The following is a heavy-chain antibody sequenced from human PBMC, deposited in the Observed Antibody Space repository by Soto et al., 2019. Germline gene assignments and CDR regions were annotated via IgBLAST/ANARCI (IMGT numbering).Heavy chain of an antibody. V-gene: IGHV1-8*01. D-gene: IGHD2-21*02. CDR1: GYTFTSYD. CDR2: MNPNSGNT. Sequence: ASVKVSCKASGYTFTSYDINWVRQATGQGLERMGRMNPNSGNTGYAQKFQGRVTMTRNTSISTAYMELSSLRSEDTAVYFCAREDDGGDRDYYGLDVWGQGTTVTVSS. J-gene: IGHJ6*02. CDR3: AREDDGGDRDYYGLDV.